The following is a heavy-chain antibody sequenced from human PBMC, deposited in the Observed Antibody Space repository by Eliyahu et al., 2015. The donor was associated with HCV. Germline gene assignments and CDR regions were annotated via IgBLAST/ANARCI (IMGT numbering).Heavy chain of an antibody. D-gene: IGHD5-24*01. CDR2: INPSGGST. V-gene: IGHV1-46*04. CDR3: ASSRRWLQLLAY. J-gene: IGHJ4*02. Sequence: GQGLEWMGIINPSGGSTSYAQKLQGRVTMTRDTSTSTVYMELSSLRSEDTAVYYCASSRRWLQLLAYWGQGTLVTVSS.